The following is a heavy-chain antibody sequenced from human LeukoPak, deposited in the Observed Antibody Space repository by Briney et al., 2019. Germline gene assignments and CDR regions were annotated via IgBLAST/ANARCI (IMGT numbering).Heavy chain of an antibody. D-gene: IGHD1-1*01. CDR1: GYTFTSYG. CDR3: ARDLNWNRLLYFDY. J-gene: IGHJ4*02. Sequence: GASVKVSCKASGYTFTSYGISWVRQAPGQGLEWMGWISAYNGNTNYAQKLQGRVTMTTDTSTSTAYMELSRLRPDDTAVYYCARDLNWNRLLYFDYWGQGTLVTVSS. V-gene: IGHV1-18*01. CDR2: ISAYNGNT.